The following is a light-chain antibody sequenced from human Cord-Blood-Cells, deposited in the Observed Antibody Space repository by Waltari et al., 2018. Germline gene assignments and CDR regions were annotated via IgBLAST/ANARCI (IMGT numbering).Light chain of an antibody. J-gene: IGKJ4*01. CDR1: QSISSW. CDR3: QQYNSYPI. CDR2: DPS. Sequence: DIQMTLSPSTLSASVGDRVTITCRASQSISSWFAWYQQKPGKAPKLLIYDPSSLESGVPSRFSGSGSGTEFTLTISSLQPDDFATYYCQQYNSYPIFGGGTKVEIK. V-gene: IGKV1-5*01.